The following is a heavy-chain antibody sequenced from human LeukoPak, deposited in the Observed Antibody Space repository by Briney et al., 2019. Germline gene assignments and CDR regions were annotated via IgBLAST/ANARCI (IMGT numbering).Heavy chain of an antibody. CDR3: AKDKDPWKSTSISDFDY. D-gene: IGHD1-1*01. J-gene: IGHJ4*02. CDR2: IRYDGSNK. CDR1: GFTFSTYG. Sequence: GGSLRLSCAASGFTFSTYGMHWVRQAPGKGLEWVAFIRYDGSNKYYADSVKGRFTISRDNSKNTLYLQMSSLRAEDTAMYFCAKDKDPWKSTSISDFDYWGQGTLVTVSS. V-gene: IGHV3-30*02.